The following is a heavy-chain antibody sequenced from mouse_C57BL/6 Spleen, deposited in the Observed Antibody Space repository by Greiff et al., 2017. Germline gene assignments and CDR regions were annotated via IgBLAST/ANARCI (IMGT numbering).Heavy chain of an antibody. V-gene: IGHV1-64*01. J-gene: IGHJ3*01. Sequence: VQLQQPGAELVKPGASVKLSCKASGYTFTSYWMHWVKQRPGQGLEWIGMIHPNSGSTNYNEKFKSKATLTVDKSSSTAYMQLSSLTSEDSAGYDCARSRGYEGAWCAYWGQGTLVTVSA. CDR3: ARSRGYEGAWCAY. CDR2: IHPNSGST. D-gene: IGHD2-2*01. CDR1: GYTFTSYW.